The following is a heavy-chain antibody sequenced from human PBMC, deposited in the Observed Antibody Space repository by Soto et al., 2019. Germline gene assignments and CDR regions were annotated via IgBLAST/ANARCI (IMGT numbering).Heavy chain of an antibody. D-gene: IGHD4-17*01. CDR1: GFTFSSYA. J-gene: IGHJ4*02. CDR3: ARENYGGIDY. CDR2: ISYDGSNK. Sequence: QVQLVESGGGVVQPGRSLRLSCAASGFTFSSYAMHWVRQAPGKGLEWVAVISYDGSNKYYADSVKGRFTISRDNSKNTLYLQMNSLRAEDTAVYYCARENYGGIDYWGQGTLVTVSS. V-gene: IGHV3-30-3*01.